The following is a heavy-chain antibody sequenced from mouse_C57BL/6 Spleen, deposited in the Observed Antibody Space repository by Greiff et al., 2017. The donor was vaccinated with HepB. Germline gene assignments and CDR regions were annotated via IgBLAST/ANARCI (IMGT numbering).Heavy chain of an antibody. V-gene: IGHV5-9-1*02. J-gene: IGHJ3*01. CDR1: GFTFSSYA. Sequence: EVMLVESGEGLVKPGGSLKLSCAASGFTFSSYAMSWVRQTPEKRLEWVAYISSGGDYIYYADTVKGRFTISRDNARNTLYLQMISLKSEDTAMYYCTVITSNPLFAYWGQGTLVTVSA. CDR2: ISSGGDYI. CDR3: TVITSNPLFAY. D-gene: IGHD1-1*01.